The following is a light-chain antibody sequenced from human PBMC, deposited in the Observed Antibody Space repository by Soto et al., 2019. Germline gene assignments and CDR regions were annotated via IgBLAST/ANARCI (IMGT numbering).Light chain of an antibody. V-gene: IGKV1-33*01. CDR3: QQYDNLPYT. CDR1: QDISNY. J-gene: IGKJ2*01. CDR2: EAS. Sequence: DLQMTQYPSSLSASVGDRVTITCQASQDISNYLNWYQQKPGKAPKLLIYEASNLETGVPSRFSGSGSGTDFTFTISSLQPEDIATYYCQQYDNLPYTFGQGTKLEIK.